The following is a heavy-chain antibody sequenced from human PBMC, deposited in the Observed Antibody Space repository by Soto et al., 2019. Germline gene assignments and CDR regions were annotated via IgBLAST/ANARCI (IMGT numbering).Heavy chain of an antibody. D-gene: IGHD4-17*01. J-gene: IGHJ6*03. CDR3: ARRPTVTNYYYYYYMDV. Sequence: SETLSLTCTVSGGSISSYYWSWIRQPPGKGLEWIGYIYYSGSTNYNPSLKSRVTISVDTSKNQFSLKLSSVTAADTAVYYCARRPTVTNYYYYYYMDVWGKGTTVTVSS. CDR1: GGSISSYY. V-gene: IGHV4-59*08. CDR2: IYYSGST.